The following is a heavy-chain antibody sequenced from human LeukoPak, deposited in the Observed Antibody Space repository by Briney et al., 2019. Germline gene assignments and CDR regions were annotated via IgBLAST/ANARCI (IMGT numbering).Heavy chain of an antibody. CDR1: GGSFSGYY. CDR3: ARSLGIAVAGFDY. Sequence: SETLSLTCAVYGGSFSGYYWSWIRQPPGKGLEWIGEVHHSGSTNYNPSLKSRVTISVDTSKNQFSLKLSSVTAADTAVYYCARSLGIAVAGFDYWGQGTLVTVSS. D-gene: IGHD6-19*01. CDR2: VHHSGST. V-gene: IGHV4-34*01. J-gene: IGHJ4*02.